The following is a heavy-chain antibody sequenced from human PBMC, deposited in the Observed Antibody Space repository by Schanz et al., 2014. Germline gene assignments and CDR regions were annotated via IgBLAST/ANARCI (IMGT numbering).Heavy chain of an antibody. J-gene: IGHJ6*02. CDR2: IFFRGST. V-gene: IGHV4-4*02. CDR1: GASVSSDNW. CDR3: YGMDV. Sequence: QVQLEESGAGLVKPSGTLSLTCAVSGASVSSDNWWNWVRQPPGKGLEWIGYIFFRGSTYYNPSRKSRVTISIDTSKNQSSLRLTSVTAADTAVYYCYGMDVWGQGTTVTVSS.